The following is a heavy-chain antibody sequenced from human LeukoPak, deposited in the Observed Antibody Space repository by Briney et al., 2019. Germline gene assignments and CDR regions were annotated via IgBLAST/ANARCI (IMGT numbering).Heavy chain of an antibody. CDR1: GYTFTGYY. J-gene: IGHJ5*02. D-gene: IGHD3-3*01. V-gene: IGHV1-2*02. CDR2: INPNSGGT. Sequence: GASVKVSCKASGYTFTGYYMHWVRQAPGQGLEWMGWINPNSGGTNYAQKFQGRVTMTRDTSISTAYMELSRLRSDDTAVYYCAREVITIFGVVINAAVNDPWGQGTLVTVSS. CDR3: AREVITIFGVVINAAVNDP.